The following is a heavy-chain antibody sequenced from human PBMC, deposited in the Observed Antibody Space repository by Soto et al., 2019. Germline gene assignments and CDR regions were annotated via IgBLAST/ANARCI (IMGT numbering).Heavy chain of an antibody. V-gene: IGHV1-69*01. CDR3: ARGPTTYYYDSSGYYYDLFFDY. CDR1: GVTFSSYA. Sequence: QVQLVQSGAEVKKPGSSVKVSCKAYGVTFSSYAISWVRQAPGQGLEWMRGIIPIFGTANYAQKFQGRVTINADESTSTGYMEMSSLRAEDTAVYYCARGPTTYYYDSSGYYYDLFFDYWGQGTLVTVSS. D-gene: IGHD3-22*01. J-gene: IGHJ4*02. CDR2: IIPIFGTA.